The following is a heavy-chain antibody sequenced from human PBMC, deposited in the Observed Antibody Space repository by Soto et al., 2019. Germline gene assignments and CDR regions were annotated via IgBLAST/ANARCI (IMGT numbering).Heavy chain of an antibody. V-gene: IGHV1-69*09. CDR1: GIMSSGYG. CDR3: ATMKRARLDS. Sequence: QEQVVQSGPAMKEPGSSVKVSCRASGIMSSGYGFSWVRQAPGQGLEWVGMINPILDSTHYAQNLQCRVSLSDDKSRDTAYLEVTSLRLEDTAIYFCATMKRARLDSWGRGTVVTVSS. CDR2: INPILDST. J-gene: IGHJ4*02. D-gene: IGHD6-25*01.